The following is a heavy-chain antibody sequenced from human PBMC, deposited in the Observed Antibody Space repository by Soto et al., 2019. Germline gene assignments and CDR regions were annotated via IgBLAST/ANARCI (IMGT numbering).Heavy chain of an antibody. CDR1: GYTFTSYA. J-gene: IGHJ5*02. Sequence: GASLKVSCKASGYTFTSYAMHWVRQAPGQRLEWMGWINAGNGNTKYSQKFQGRVTITRDTSASTAYMELSSLRSEDTAVYYCAREGVPAALPYNWFDPWGQGTLVTVSS. CDR2: INAGNGNT. D-gene: IGHD2-2*01. CDR3: AREGVPAALPYNWFDP. V-gene: IGHV1-3*01.